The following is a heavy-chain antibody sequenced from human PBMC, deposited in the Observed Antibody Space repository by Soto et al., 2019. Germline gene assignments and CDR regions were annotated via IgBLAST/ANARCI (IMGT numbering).Heavy chain of an antibody. Sequence: TSETLSLTCGVYGGSFSGYYWSWIRQPPGKGLEWIGEVSHSGSTNYNPSLKSRVTISVDTSKNHFSLKVSSVTAADTGVYYCARSNPSRPDYWGQGTLVTVSS. CDR1: GGSFSGYY. CDR2: VSHSGST. D-gene: IGHD6-6*01. CDR3: ARSNPSRPDY. V-gene: IGHV4-34*01. J-gene: IGHJ4*02.